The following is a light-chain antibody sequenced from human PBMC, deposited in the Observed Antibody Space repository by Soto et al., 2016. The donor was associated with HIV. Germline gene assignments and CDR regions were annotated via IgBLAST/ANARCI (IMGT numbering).Light chain of an antibody. Sequence: SYVLTQPPSLSVAPRKTARITCGGDNVESKSVQWYQQKPGQAPVLVVHDDADRPSGIPERFSGSNSGNTATLTISGVEAGDGADYYCQVWDVSSDLVVFGGGTKLTVL. V-gene: IGLV3-21*03. CDR3: QVWDVSSDLVV. CDR2: DDA. J-gene: IGLJ2*01. CDR1: NVESKS.